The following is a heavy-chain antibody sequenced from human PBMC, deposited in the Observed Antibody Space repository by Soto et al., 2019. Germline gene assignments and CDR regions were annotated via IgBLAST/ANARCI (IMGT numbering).Heavy chain of an antibody. J-gene: IGHJ3*02. Sequence: SLRLSCGASGFTFAGHAMSWVRQAPGKGLEWVSAISGSGASAYYADSVEGRFTFSKDNSMNMLYLEMNSLRTEDTATYYCAKFDGGWYYAFDTWGQGTMVTVSS. CDR3: AKFDGGWYYAFDT. V-gene: IGHV3-23*01. CDR2: ISGSGASA. D-gene: IGHD6-19*01. CDR1: GFTFAGHA.